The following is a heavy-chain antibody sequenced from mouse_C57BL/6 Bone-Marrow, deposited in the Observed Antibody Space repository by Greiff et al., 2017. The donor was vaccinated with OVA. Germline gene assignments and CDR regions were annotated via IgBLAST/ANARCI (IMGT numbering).Heavy chain of an antibody. CDR3: ARWGTVVAGGFDS. J-gene: IGHJ2*01. Sequence: ESGPGLVKPSQSLSLTCSVTGYSITSGYYWNWIRQFPGNKLEWMGYISYDGSNNYNPSLKNRISITRDTSKNQFFLKLNSVTTEDTATYYCARWGTVVAGGFDSWGQGTTLTVSS. CDR1: GYSITSGYY. V-gene: IGHV3-6*01. D-gene: IGHD1-1*01. CDR2: ISYDGSN.